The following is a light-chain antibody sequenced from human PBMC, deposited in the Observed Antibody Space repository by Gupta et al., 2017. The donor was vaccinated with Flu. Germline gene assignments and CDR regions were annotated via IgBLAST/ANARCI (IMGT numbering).Light chain of an antibody. CDR3: SAWDDSLPGRWL. V-gene: IGLV1-44*01. J-gene: IGLJ2*01. Sequence: QSVLIQPPSESGAPGQRVTISCSGSSSNLGVNSVNWYQQVPGRAPKLLVYSDNHRPSGVPDRFSGSKSDTSASLVISGLQTEDEADYYCSAWDDSLPGRWLFGGGTMLTVL. CDR2: SDN. CDR1: SSNLGVNS.